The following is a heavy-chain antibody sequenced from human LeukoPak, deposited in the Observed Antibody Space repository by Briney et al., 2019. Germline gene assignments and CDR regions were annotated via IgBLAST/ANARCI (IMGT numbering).Heavy chain of an antibody. Sequence: GGSLRLSCAASGFTFSSYAMSWVRQAPGKGLEWVLAISGSGGSTYYADSVKGRFTISRDNSKNTLYLQMNSLRAEDTAVYYCAKAIVRVGYFDYWGQRTLVTVSS. CDR2: ISGSGGST. V-gene: IGHV3-23*01. CDR1: GFTFSSYA. D-gene: IGHD2-15*01. CDR3: AKAIVRVGYFDY. J-gene: IGHJ4*02.